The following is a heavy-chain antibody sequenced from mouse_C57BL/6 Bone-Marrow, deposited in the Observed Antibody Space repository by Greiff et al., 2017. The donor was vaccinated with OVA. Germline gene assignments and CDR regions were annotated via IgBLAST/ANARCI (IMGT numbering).Heavy chain of an antibody. CDR3: TTGLPLAMDY. D-gene: IGHD2-1*01. J-gene: IGHJ4*01. Sequence: VQLQQPGAELVRPGASVKLSCTASGYTFTDDYMHWVKQRPEQGLEWIGWIDPENGDTDYNSKFQGKATITADTSSNTAYLQLSSLTSEDTAVYYSTTGLPLAMDYWGQGTSVTVSS. CDR2: IDPENGDT. CDR1: GYTFTDDY. V-gene: IGHV14-4*01.